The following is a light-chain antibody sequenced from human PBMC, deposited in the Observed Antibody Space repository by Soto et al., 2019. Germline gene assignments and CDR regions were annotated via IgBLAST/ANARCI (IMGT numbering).Light chain of an antibody. CDR3: QQYGSSSGT. J-gene: IGKJ2*01. Sequence: EVVLTQSPGTLSLSPGERATLSCRASQSVSSGYLAWYQQKPGQAPRLLIFGASSRATGIPDRFSGSGSGTEFTLIISRLEAEDFAVYYCQQYGSSSGTFGQGTKLEIK. CDR1: QSVSSGY. CDR2: GAS. V-gene: IGKV3-20*01.